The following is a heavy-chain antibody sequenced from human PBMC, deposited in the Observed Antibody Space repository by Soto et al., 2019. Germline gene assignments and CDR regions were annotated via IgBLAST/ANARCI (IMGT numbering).Heavy chain of an antibody. V-gene: IGHV4-61*01. CDR3: ASSGGNDFCSGYYYNWFDP. CDR2: VYYSGST. Sequence: SETLSLTCTVSGGSVSSGSYYWSWIRQPPGKGLEWIGYVYYSGSTNYNPSLKSRVTISVDTSKNQFSLKLSSVTAADTAVYYCASSGGNDFCSGYYYNWFDPWGQGTLVTVSS. D-gene: IGHD3-3*01. J-gene: IGHJ5*02. CDR1: GGSVSSGSYY.